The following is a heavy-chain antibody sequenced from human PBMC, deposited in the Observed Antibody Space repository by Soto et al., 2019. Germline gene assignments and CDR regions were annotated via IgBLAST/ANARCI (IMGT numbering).Heavy chain of an antibody. V-gene: IGHV3-64*02. D-gene: IGHD6-19*01. Sequence: GGSLRLSCAASGFSFSSYAMHLVHQSPGKALEYVSAISSNGGSTHYSDSVNGRFAISRANSKNTLYLQRGSMSAEDMAVYSCARGVYSSGYFDSWGLRTLVTVSS. CDR1: GFSFSSYA. CDR2: ISSNGGST. J-gene: IGHJ4*02. CDR3: ARGVYSSGYFDS.